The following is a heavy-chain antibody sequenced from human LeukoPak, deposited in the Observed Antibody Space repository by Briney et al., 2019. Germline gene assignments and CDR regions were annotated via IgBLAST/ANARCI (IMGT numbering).Heavy chain of an antibody. J-gene: IGHJ4*02. CDR2: LYHGDSNT. V-gene: IGHV5-51*01. D-gene: IGHD2-15*01. CDR3: ARRAVGVAATPGYFDY. CDR1: RYNFISYW. Sequence: GKYLQISCKCFRYNFISYWLGWVRPMPGTGLEWMGILYHGDSNTSYSPSFQGQVTISADKSISTAYLQWSSLKASDTAMHYCARRAVGVAATPGYFDYWGQGTLVTVSS.